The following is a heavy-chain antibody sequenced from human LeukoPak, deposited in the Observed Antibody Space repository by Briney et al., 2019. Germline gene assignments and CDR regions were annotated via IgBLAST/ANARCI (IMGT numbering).Heavy chain of an antibody. V-gene: IGHV3-23*01. D-gene: IGHD3-3*01. CDR3: AKVYYDFWSGYSHYYYYYMDV. J-gene: IGHJ6*03. Sequence: SGGSLRLSCAASGFTFSSYAMSWVRQAPGKGLEWVSAIGGSGGSTYYADSVKGGFTISRDNSKNTLYLQMNSLRAEDTAVYYCAKVYYDFWSGYSHYYYYYMDVWGKGTTVTVSS. CDR2: IGGSGGST. CDR1: GFTFSSYA.